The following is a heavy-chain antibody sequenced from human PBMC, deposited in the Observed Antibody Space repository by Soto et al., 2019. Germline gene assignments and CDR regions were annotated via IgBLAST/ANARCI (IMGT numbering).Heavy chain of an antibody. CDR3: ARCKDSPEGYFDY. V-gene: IGHV3-7*05. CDR2: IKQDGSEK. CDR1: GFTFSSYW. D-gene: IGHD2-15*01. Sequence: GGSLRLSCAASGFTFSSYWMSWVRQAPGKGLEWVANIKQDGSEKYYVDSVKGRFTISRDNAKNSLYLQMNSLRAEDTAVYYCARCKDSPEGYFDYWGQGTLVTVSS. J-gene: IGHJ4*02.